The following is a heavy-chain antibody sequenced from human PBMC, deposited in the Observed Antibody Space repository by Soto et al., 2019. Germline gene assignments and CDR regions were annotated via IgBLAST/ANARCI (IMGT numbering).Heavy chain of an antibody. Sequence: ASVKVSCKASGYTFTSYAMHWVRQAPGQRLEWMGWINAGNGNTKYSQKFQGRVTITRDTSASTAYMGLSSLRSEDTAVYYCARTYYGWGSDYYYYYYGMDVWGQGTTVTVSS. CDR1: GYTFTSYA. CDR3: ARTYYGWGSDYYYYYYGMDV. CDR2: INAGNGNT. V-gene: IGHV1-3*01. D-gene: IGHD3-10*01. J-gene: IGHJ6*02.